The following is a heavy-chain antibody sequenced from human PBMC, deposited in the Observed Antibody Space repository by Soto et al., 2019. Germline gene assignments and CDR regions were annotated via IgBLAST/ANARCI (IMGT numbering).Heavy chain of an antibody. D-gene: IGHD1-26*01. J-gene: IGHJ6*02. CDR2: INPNSGGT. CDR1: GYTFTGYY. CDR3: ARERSWWEPPIYYYYGMDV. Sequence: GASVKVSCKASGYTFTGYYMHWVRQAPGQGLEWMGWINPNSGGTNYAQKFQGWVTMTRDTSISTAYMELSRLRSDDTAVYYCARERSWWEPPIYYYYGMDVWGQGTTVTVSS. V-gene: IGHV1-2*04.